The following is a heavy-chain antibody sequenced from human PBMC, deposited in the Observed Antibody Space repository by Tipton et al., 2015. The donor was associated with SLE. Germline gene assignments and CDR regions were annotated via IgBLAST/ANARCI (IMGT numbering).Heavy chain of an antibody. D-gene: IGHD1-26*01. V-gene: IGHV4-39*01. J-gene: IGHJ3*01. CDR3: ASRGWP. Sequence: LRLSCTVSGGSISSSSYYWGWIRQPPGKGLEWIGSIYCSGSTYYNPSLKSRVTISVDTSKNQFSLKLSSVTAADTAVYYCASRGWPWGQGTMVTVSS. CDR2: IYCSGST. CDR1: GGSISSSSYY.